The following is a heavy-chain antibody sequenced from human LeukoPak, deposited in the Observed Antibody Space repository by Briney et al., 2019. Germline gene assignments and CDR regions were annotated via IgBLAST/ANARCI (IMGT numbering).Heavy chain of an antibody. J-gene: IGHJ6*03. CDR2: VYYSGST. V-gene: IGHV4-39*01. CDR3: ARHNNGRNYYYMDV. Sequence: SETLSLTCTVSGGSISSSSYYWGWIRQPPGKGLEWIGCVYYSGSTYYNPSIKSRVTISVDTSKNQCSLKLSSVTAADTAVYYCARHNNGRNYYYMDVWGKGTTVTVSS. CDR1: GGSISSSSYY. D-gene: IGHD1/OR15-1a*01.